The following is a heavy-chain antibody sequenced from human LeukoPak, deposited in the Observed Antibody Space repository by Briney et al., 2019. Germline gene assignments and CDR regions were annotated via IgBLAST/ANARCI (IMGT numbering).Heavy chain of an antibody. Sequence: SETLSLTCAVYGGSFSGYYWSWIRQPPGKGLEWTGEINHSGSTNYNPSLKSRVTISVDTSKNQFSLKLSSVTAADTAVYYCARGRAVAANSPFDYWGQGTLVTVSS. D-gene: IGHD6-19*01. CDR3: ARGRAVAANSPFDY. J-gene: IGHJ4*02. CDR1: GGSFSGYY. CDR2: INHSGST. V-gene: IGHV4-34*01.